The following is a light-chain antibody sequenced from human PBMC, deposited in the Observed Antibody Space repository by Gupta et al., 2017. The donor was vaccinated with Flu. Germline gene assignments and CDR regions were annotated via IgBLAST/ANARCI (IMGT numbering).Light chain of an antibody. J-gene: IGKJ1*01. CDR3: RQGTHWPWT. CDR2: KVS. Sequence: DVVMTQSPLSLPVTLGQPASISCRSSQSLVYSEGNTYLNWFHQRPGQSPRRLIYKVSNRDSGVPDRFGGTGSGTDFTLKISRVEAEDVGIYYCRQGTHWPWTFGQGTKVEIK. CDR1: QSLVYSEGNTY. V-gene: IGKV2-30*01.